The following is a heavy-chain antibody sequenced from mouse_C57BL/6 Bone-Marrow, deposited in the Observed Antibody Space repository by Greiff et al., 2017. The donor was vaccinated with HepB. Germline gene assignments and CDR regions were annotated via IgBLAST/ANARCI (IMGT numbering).Heavy chain of an antibody. CDR1: GFTFSSYA. V-gene: IGHV5-4*03. CDR3: ARVACEPGDY. Sequence: EVNVVESGGGLVKPGGSLKLSCAASGFTFSSYAMSWVRQTPEKRLEWVATISDGGSYTYYPDNVKGRFTISRDNAKNNLYLQMSHLKSEDTAMYYCARVACEPGDYWGQGTSVTVSS. J-gene: IGHJ4*01. CDR2: ISDGGSYT.